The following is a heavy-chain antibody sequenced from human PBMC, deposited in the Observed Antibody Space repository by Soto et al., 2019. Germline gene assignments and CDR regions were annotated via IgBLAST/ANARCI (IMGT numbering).Heavy chain of an antibody. CDR1: GGSISSGGYS. V-gene: IGHV4-31*03. Sequence: QVQLQESGPGLVKPSQTLSLTCTVSGGSISSGGYSWSWIRQHPGKGLEWIGYIYYSGSTYYNPSLKSRVTIAVDTSKNQFSLKLSSVTAADTAVYYGAREVSSSWYRGWFDPCGQGTLVTVSS. CDR3: AREVSSSWYRGWFDP. CDR2: IYYSGST. J-gene: IGHJ5*02. D-gene: IGHD6-13*01.